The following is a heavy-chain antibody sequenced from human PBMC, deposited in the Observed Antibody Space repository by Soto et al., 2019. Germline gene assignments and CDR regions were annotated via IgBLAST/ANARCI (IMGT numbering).Heavy chain of an antibody. CDR2: IYYRGST. J-gene: IGHJ2*01. CDR3: ARCNWYFDL. CDR1: GGSISSYY. Sequence: QVQLQESGPGLVKPSETLSLTCTVSGGSISSYYWSWIRQPPGKGLEWIGYIYYRGSTNYNPSLKGRVTLSVDTSKNQFSLKLSSVTAADTAMYYCARCNWYFDLWGRGTLVTVSS. V-gene: IGHV4-59*01.